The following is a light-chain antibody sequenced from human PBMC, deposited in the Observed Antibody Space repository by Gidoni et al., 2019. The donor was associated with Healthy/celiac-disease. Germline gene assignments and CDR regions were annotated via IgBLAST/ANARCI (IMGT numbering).Light chain of an antibody. Sequence: NFMLTQPHAVSESQGKTVTISCTRSSGSSASNYVQWYQQRPGSSPTTVIYEDNQRPSGVPDRFSGSIDSSSNSASLTISGLKTEDEADYYCQSYDSSNLWVFGGGTKLTVL. J-gene: IGLJ3*02. CDR1: SGSSASNY. CDR3: QSYDSSNLWV. V-gene: IGLV6-57*01. CDR2: EDN.